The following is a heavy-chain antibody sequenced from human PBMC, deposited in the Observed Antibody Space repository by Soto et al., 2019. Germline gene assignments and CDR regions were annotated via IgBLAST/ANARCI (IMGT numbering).Heavy chain of an antibody. Sequence: QVQLVESGGGVVQPGRSLRLSCAASGFTFRSYAMHWVRQTPGKGLEWVAYISYDGKKTYYADSVKGRFTISRDNYQNTLFLQMSSLQFEDTSVYSCVRGDGSRSFLLDYWGRGTLVTVSS. CDR1: GFTFRSYA. D-gene: IGHD3-10*01. CDR2: ISYDGKKT. CDR3: VRGDGSRSFLLDY. V-gene: IGHV3-30*03. J-gene: IGHJ4*02.